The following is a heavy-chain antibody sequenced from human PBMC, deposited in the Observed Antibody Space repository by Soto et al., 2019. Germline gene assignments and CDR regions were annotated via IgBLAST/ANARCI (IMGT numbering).Heavy chain of an antibody. D-gene: IGHD3-9*01. CDR2: IIPILGIA. J-gene: IGHJ6*02. V-gene: IGHV1-69*04. CDR3: ARDYDILTGYPRDYYGMDV. CDR1: GGTFSSYT. Sequence: ASVKVSCKASGGTFSSYTISWVRQAPGQGLEWMGRIIPILGIANYVQKFQGRVTITADKSTSTAYMELSSLRSEDTAVYYCARDYDILTGYPRDYYGMDVWGQGTTVTVSS.